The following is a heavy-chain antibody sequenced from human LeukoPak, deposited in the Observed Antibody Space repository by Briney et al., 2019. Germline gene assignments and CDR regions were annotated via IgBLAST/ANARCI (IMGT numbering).Heavy chain of an antibody. CDR1: GYTFAGYY. Sequence: ASVKVSCKASGYTFAGYYMHWVRQAPGQGLEWMGRINPNSGGTNYAQKFQGRVTMTRDTSISTAYMELSRLRSDDTAVYYCASFDFWSGYYTHPFDYWGQGTLVTVSS. CDR2: INPNSGGT. CDR3: ASFDFWSGYYTHPFDY. J-gene: IGHJ4*02. V-gene: IGHV1-2*06. D-gene: IGHD3-3*01.